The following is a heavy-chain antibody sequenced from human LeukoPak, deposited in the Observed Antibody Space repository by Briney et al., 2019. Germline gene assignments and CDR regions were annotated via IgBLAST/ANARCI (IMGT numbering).Heavy chain of an antibody. D-gene: IGHD5-12*01. V-gene: IGHV4-34*01. CDR2: MNHGGST. CDR1: GRSFSGYY. J-gene: IGHJ4*02. Sequence: WETLSLTCAVYGRSFSGYYWSWIRQPPGKGLDWMGEMNHGGSTNYNPSLMSRVTISVDTSKNQFSLKLSSVTAADTAVYYCARGVNSGYVSLVRTFDYWGQGTLVTVSS. CDR3: ARGVNSGYVSLVRTFDY.